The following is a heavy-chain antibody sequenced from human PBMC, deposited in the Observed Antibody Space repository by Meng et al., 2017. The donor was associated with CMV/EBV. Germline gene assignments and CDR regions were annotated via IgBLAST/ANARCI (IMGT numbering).Heavy chain of an antibody. Sequence: TVSSNASGYTFTSYYMHWQRPATGQGFEWMGIINPSGGSTSSAKKFQGRVIMTRDTSTSTVYMELSSLRTEVTDVYYCASDWFFDYWGQGTLVTVSS. J-gene: IGHJ4*02. CDR1: GYTFTSYY. CDR2: INPSGGST. D-gene: IGHD3-10*01. V-gene: IGHV1-46*01. CDR3: ASDWFFDY.